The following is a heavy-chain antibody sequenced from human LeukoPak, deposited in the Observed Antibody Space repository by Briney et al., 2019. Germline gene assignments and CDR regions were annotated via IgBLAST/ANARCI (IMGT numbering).Heavy chain of an antibody. V-gene: IGHV3-66*01. D-gene: IGHD5-18*01. J-gene: IGHJ6*03. Sequence: GRSLRLSCAASGFTFSSYAMHWVRQAPGKGLEWVSVIYSGGSTYYADSVKGRFTISRDNSKNTLYLQMNSLRAEDTAVYYCARGAAGSYGFFPYMDVWGKGTTVTISS. CDR2: IYSGGST. CDR3: ARGAAGSYGFFPYMDV. CDR1: GFTFSSYA.